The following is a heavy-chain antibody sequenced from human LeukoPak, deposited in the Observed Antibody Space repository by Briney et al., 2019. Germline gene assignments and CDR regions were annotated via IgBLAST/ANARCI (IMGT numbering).Heavy chain of an antibody. CDR2: IIPIFGTA. V-gene: IGHV1-69*01. CDR1: GGTFSSYA. D-gene: IGHD6-13*01. J-gene: IGHJ6*02. Sequence: GASVKVSCKASGGTFSSYAISWVRQAPGQGLEWMGGIIPIFGTANYAQKFQGRVTITADESTSTAYMELSSLRSEDTAVYYCASAAAGAPYYGMDVWGQGTTVTVSS. CDR3: ASAAAGAPYYGMDV.